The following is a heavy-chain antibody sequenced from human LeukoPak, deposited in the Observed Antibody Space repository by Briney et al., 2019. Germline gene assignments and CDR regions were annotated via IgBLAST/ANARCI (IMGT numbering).Heavy chain of an antibody. D-gene: IGHD6-13*01. Sequence: PGGSLRLSCAASGFTFSTYGIHWVRQAPGKGLEWVAVISYDGSNKYYADSVKGRFTISRDNSKNTLYLQMNSLRAEDTAVHYCAKDRGSIAAGGSDYWGQGTLVTVSS. CDR1: GFTFSTYG. J-gene: IGHJ4*02. CDR2: ISYDGSNK. CDR3: AKDRGSIAAGGSDY. V-gene: IGHV3-30*18.